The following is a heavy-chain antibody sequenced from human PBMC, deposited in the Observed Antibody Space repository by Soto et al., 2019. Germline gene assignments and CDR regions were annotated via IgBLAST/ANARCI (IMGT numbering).Heavy chain of an antibody. D-gene: IGHD2-8*01. CDR1: GFIFSSYA. V-gene: IGHV3-23*01. Sequence: GGSLRLSCEASGFIFSSYAMRWVRQAPGKGQEWVSSIGGSGGTTYYADSVKGRFTISRDNSKNTLYLQMNSVRAEDTAIYYCAKLRDFVVLPAGILDYWGPGTLVPSPQ. CDR2: IGGSGGTT. CDR3: AKLRDFVVLPAGILDY. J-gene: IGHJ4*02.